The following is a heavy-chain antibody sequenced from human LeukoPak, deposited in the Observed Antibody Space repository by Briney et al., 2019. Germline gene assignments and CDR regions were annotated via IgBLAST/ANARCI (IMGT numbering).Heavy chain of an antibody. CDR2: TYYRPKWYN. CDR1: GDSVSTNSAA. Sequence: SQTLSLTCAISGDSVSTNSAAWNWIRQSPSRGLEWLGRTYYRPKWYNDYAGSVKSRITINPDTSKNQVSLQVSSVTAEDTAVYYCARGGQGDGYSADEAFDIWGQGTMVTVSS. CDR3: ARGGQGDGYSADEAFDI. D-gene: IGHD5-24*01. J-gene: IGHJ3*02. V-gene: IGHV6-1*01.